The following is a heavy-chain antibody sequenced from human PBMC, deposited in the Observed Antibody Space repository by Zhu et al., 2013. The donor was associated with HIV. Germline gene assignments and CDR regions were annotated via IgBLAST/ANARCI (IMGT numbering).Heavy chain of an antibody. CDR3: ALMWDEEGS. J-gene: IGHJ5*02. CDR2: INSNSGGT. V-gene: IGHV1-2*02. Sequence: QVQLVQSGAEVKKPGASVKVSCKASGYTFTGYYIHWVRQAPGQGLEWMGWINSNSGGTNYAQRFQGRVTMTRDTSISTAYMELSSLRSDDTAVYYCALMWDEEGSWGQGTLVTVSS. D-gene: IGHD1-26*01. CDR1: GYTFTGYY.